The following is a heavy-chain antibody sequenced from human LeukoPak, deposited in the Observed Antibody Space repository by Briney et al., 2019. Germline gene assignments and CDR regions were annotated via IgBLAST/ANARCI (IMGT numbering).Heavy chain of an antibody. D-gene: IGHD3-16*02. CDR3: ARAYRLTSPRGFDP. Sequence: SETLSLTCTVSGGFISGYYWNWIRQSPGKGLEWIGYIFYTGDTDYNPSLRSRVTMSVDRSNNRFSLQLASVTTADSAFYYYARAYRLTSPRGFDPWGPGILVTVSS. J-gene: IGHJ5*02. V-gene: IGHV4-59*01. CDR2: IFYTGDT. CDR1: GGFISGYY.